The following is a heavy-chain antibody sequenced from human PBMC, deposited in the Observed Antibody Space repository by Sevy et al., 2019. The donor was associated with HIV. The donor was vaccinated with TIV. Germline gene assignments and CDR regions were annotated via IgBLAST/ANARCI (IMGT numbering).Heavy chain of an antibody. CDR3: ARGKGGIFGVVTGQFDY. V-gene: IGHV1-3*01. Sequence: ASVKVSCKASGYTFSNNAIHWVRQAPGQRLEWMGWVHAGNGHTKFSEKFQDRVTISRDTSATTVYMDLTSLTSEDTAIYYCARGKGGIFGVVTGQFDYWGQGPLVTVSS. J-gene: IGHJ4*02. D-gene: IGHD3-3*01. CDR1: GYTFSNNA. CDR2: VHAGNGHT.